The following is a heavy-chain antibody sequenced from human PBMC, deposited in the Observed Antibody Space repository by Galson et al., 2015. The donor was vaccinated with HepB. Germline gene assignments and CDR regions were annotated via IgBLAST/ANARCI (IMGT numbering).Heavy chain of an antibody. D-gene: IGHD1-26*01. CDR1: GFTFSSFG. Sequence: SLRLSCAASGFTFSSFGMHWVRQAPGKGLEWVAVISYDGSNKYYADSVKGRFTISRDNSKNTLYLQMNSLRAEDTAVYYCAKNGYSGSYSAQHWGQGTLVTVSS. J-gene: IGHJ1*01. V-gene: IGHV3-30*18. CDR3: AKNGYSGSYSAQH. CDR2: ISYDGSNK.